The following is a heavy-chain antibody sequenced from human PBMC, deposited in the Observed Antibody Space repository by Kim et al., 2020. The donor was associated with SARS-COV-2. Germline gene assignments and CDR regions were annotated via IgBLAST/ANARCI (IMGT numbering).Heavy chain of an antibody. CDR1: GFTFRNYW. J-gene: IGHJ4*02. CDR2: TNRDGSDK. V-gene: IGHV3-7*04. CDR3: ARGHTTSSGVY. Sequence: GGSLRLSCAASGFTFRNYWMSWVRQAPGKGLEWVANTNRDGSDKYYVDSVKDLFTISRDNAKSSLFLQMNSLRAEDTAVYYCARGHTTSSGVYWGQGTVV. D-gene: IGHD6-6*01.